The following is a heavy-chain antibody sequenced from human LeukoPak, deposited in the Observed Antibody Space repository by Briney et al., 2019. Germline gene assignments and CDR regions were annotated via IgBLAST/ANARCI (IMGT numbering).Heavy chain of an antibody. CDR2: IYWANSK. V-gene: IGHV2-5*02. Sequence: SGTTLVKPTQTLTLTCIFSGFSLTTSKRVVGWIRQPPGKALEWIAIIYWANSKRYSPSLKSRLIITKHTPENQVVLTMTNVDPVDTATYYCVHTYCGGDCQSYNQVHGAFDIWGQGTMVTVSS. CDR1: GFSLTTSKRV. CDR3: VHTYCGGDCQSYNQVHGAFDI. D-gene: IGHD2-21*02. J-gene: IGHJ3*02.